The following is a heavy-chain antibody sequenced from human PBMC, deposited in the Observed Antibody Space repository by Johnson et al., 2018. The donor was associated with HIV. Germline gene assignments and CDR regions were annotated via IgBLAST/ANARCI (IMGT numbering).Heavy chain of an antibody. Sequence: VQLVESGGGLVKPGGSLRLSCAASGFTFSNAWMSWVRQAPGKGLEWVGRIKSQTDGGTTDYAAPVKGRFTIPRDESKSSVYVQMNNLKTEDPAVYYCVGDRGYCSGARCSGWAWHAFDIWGQGTMVTVSS. J-gene: IGHJ3*02. D-gene: IGHD2-15*01. CDR1: GFTFSNAW. V-gene: IGHV3-15*01. CDR3: VGDRGYCSGARCSGWAWHAFDI. CDR2: IKSQTDGGTT.